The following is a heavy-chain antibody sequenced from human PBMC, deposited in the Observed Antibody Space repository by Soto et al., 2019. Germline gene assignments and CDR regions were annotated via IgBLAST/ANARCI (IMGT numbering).Heavy chain of an antibody. Sequence: QVQLQESGPGLVKPSQTLSLTCTVSGGSISSGGYYWSWIRQHPGKGLEWIGYIYYSGSTYYNPSHQNLVTISVDTSKNQVSLKRRSVTGADTAVYYCARGQALLWFGEGSYYFDYWGQGTLVTVSS. CDR2: IYYSGST. D-gene: IGHD3-10*01. V-gene: IGHV4-31*01. J-gene: IGHJ4*02. CDR3: ARGQALLWFGEGSYYFDY. CDR1: GGSISSGGYY.